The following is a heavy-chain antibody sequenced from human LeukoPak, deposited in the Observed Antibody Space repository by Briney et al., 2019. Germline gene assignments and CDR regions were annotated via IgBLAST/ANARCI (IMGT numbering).Heavy chain of an antibody. J-gene: IGHJ4*02. CDR1: GFTPTALY. CDR2: INPKRGDT. Sequence: GPSVKAPCKLSGFTPTALYIHCLRQAPGQGLEWMGWINPKRGDTNYAPKFQGRVTMTRDTSIRTAYMDLSSLRSDDTAVYYCARDWGMVAGTAGDYWGQGTLVTVSS. D-gene: IGHD6-19*01. CDR3: ARDWGMVAGTAGDY. V-gene: IGHV1-2*02.